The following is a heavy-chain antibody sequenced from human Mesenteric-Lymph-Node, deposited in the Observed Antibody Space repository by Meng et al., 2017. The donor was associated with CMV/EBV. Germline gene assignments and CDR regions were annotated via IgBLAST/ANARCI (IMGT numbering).Heavy chain of an antibody. V-gene: IGHV4-34*01. J-gene: IGHJ4*02. CDR3: ARGGDFAKVGNC. CDR2: IDRSGGT. Sequence: SETLSLTCAVYGGSFRDYYWSWIRQPPGKGLEWIGEIDRSGGTNCNPSLKSRVSLSVDTSKNQFFLKLNSVTAADTAVYYCARGGDFAKVGNCWGQGTLVTVSS. D-gene: IGHD3-10*01. CDR1: GGSFRDYY.